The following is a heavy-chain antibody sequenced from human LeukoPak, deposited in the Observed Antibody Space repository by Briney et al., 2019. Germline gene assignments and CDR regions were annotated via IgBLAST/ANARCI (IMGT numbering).Heavy chain of an antibody. Sequence: ESLTLTCTASGCSISNNWNNWVRHAPPPGQELVASIKQDGSEKWYVDSVKGRLTISRDNAKNSVYLQMNNLRAEDTAVYYCLRDRGYSTYDCWGQGTLVTVSS. D-gene: IGHD6-13*01. CDR3: LRDRGYSTYDC. V-gene: IGHV3-7*01. CDR1: GCSISNNW. J-gene: IGHJ4*02. CDR2: IKQDGSEK.